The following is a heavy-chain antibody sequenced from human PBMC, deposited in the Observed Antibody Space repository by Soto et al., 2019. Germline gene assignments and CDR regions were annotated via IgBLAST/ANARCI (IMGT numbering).Heavy chain of an antibody. V-gene: IGHV3-23*01. CDR3: EKDFYKGSGYERSFDE. CDR2: ISGSGGST. D-gene: IGHD5-12*01. CDR1: GFTFSSYA. J-gene: IGHJ4*02. Sequence: HPGGSLRLSCAASGFTFSSYAMSWVRQAPGKGLEWVSAISGSGGSTYYADSVKGRFTISRDNSKNTLYLQMNSLRAEDTAVYYCEKDFYKGSGYERSFDEWGQGTLVTVSS.